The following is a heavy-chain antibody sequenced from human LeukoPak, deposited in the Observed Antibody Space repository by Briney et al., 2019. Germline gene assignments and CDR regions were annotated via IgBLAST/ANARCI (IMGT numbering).Heavy chain of an antibody. CDR2: INHSGST. CDR1: GGSFSGYY. Sequence: SETLSLTCAVYGGSFSGYYWSWIRQPPGKGLEWIGEINHSGSTNYNPSLKSRVTISIDTSKNQFSLKLSSVTAADTALYYCARGPGTWYYYWGQGTLVTVSS. V-gene: IGHV4-34*01. D-gene: IGHD6-13*01. J-gene: IGHJ4*02. CDR3: ARGPGTWYYY.